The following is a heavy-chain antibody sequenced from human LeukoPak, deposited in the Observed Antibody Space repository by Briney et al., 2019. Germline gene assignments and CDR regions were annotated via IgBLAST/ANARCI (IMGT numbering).Heavy chain of an antibody. D-gene: IGHD2-2*01. Sequence: PSETLSLTCTVSGGSISSYYWSWLRQPPGKGLEWIGYIYYSGSTNYNPSLKSRVTISVDTSKNQFSLKLSSVTAADTAVYYCARGGVYCRSTSCSFPDYWGQGTLVTVSS. CDR3: ARGGVYCRSTSCSFPDY. J-gene: IGHJ4*02. CDR2: IYYSGST. CDR1: GGSISSYY. V-gene: IGHV4-59*01.